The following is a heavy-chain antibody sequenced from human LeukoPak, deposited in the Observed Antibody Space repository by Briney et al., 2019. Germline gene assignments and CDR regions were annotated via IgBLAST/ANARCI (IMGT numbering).Heavy chain of an antibody. CDR2: IYYSGST. Sequence: SETLSLTCTVSGGSVSSGIYYWSWIRQPPGKGLEWLGYIYYSGSTNYNPSLKSRVTISVDTSKNQFSLKLSSVNAADTAVYYCARGVPTVYAFDYWRQATLLTVSS. V-gene: IGHV4-61*01. CDR1: GGSVSSGIYY. D-gene: IGHD1-14*01. J-gene: IGHJ4*02. CDR3: ARGVPTVYAFDY.